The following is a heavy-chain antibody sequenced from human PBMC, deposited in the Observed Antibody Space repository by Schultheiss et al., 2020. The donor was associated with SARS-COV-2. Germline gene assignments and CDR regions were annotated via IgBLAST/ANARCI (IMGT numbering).Heavy chain of an antibody. CDR3: ARDPQGLVVYYYYGMDV. CDR1: GGTFSSYA. D-gene: IGHD2-15*01. CDR2: INPNSGGT. V-gene: IGHV1-2*04. J-gene: IGHJ6*02. Sequence: ASVKVSCKASGGTFSSYAISWVRQAPGQGLEWMGWINPNSGGTNYAQKFQGWVTMTRDTSISTAYMELSRLRSDDTAVYYCARDPQGLVVYYYYGMDVWGQGTTVTVSS.